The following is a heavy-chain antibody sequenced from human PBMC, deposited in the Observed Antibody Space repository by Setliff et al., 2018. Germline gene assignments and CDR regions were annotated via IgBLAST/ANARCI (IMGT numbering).Heavy chain of an antibody. CDR1: GLSISSGYY. CDR3: SRRGTGGYYDGSPYLTFDY. V-gene: IGHV4-38-2*01. CDR2: IYRSGNT. Sequence: SETLSLTCGVSGLSISSGYYWAWIRQPPGKGLEWIGSIYRSGNTYPNPSLKSRLTLSVDMSKNQFSMNLKSVTASDTAVYYCSRRGTGGYYDGSPYLTFDYWGQGILVTVSS. J-gene: IGHJ4*02. D-gene: IGHD3-22*01.